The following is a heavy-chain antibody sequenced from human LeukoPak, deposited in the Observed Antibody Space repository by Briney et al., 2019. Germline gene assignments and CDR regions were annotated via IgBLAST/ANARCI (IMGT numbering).Heavy chain of an antibody. CDR3: AKRMKEWGFDY. CDR1: GFTVSSSY. J-gene: IGHJ4*02. D-gene: IGHD7-27*01. CDR2: IYSGGST. V-gene: IGHV3-66*01. Sequence: GGSLRLSCAASGFTVSSSYMSWVRQAPGTGLEWVSVIYSGGSTYYADSVRDRFTISRDISKNTLYLQMSSLRAEDTAVYYCAKRMKEWGFDYWGQGTLVTVSS.